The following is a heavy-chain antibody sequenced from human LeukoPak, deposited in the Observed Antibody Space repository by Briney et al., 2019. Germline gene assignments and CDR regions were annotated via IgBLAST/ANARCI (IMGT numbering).Heavy chain of an antibody. CDR1: GFTFSSND. CDR2: IYSDGNT. D-gene: IGHD2-15*01. Sequence: GGSLRLSCAASGFTFSSNDMSWVRQAPGKGLEWGSVIYSDGNTKYTESVQGRFTISRDKSKNTMYLKMKSMNTEDKTVYYCARGMDPLAANSFAYWGQGTLVTVSS. J-gene: IGHJ4*02. V-gene: IGHV3-53*01. CDR3: ARGMDPLAANSFAY.